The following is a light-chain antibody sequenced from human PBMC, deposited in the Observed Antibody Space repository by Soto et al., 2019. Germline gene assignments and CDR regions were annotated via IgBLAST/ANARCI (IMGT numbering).Light chain of an antibody. CDR1: GRDIGAYDY. CDR3: SSYTTSYFYV. V-gene: IGLV2-14*01. J-gene: IGLJ1*01. CDR2: GVK. Sequence: SALTPPASVSGSPGQSITISCTGSGRDIGAYDYVSWYQQHPGKAPKLLIYGVKNRPSGVSYRFSASKSAFTASLTISGLQAEDEAHYYCSSYTTSYFYVFGPGTKVT.